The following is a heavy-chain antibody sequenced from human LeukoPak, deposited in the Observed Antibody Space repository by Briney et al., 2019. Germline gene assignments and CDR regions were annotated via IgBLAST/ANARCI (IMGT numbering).Heavy chain of an antibody. CDR3: ARRGGSGRAFDY. V-gene: IGHV4-39*01. D-gene: IGHD1-26*01. CDR2: IYYTGST. Sequence: SETLSLTCTVSGGSISSGDYYWSWIRQPPGKGLEWIGSIYYTGSTYDNPSPKSRVTISVDTSKNQFSLKLSSVTAADTAVYYCARRGGSGRAFDYWGQGTLVTVSS. J-gene: IGHJ4*02. CDR1: GGSISSGDYY.